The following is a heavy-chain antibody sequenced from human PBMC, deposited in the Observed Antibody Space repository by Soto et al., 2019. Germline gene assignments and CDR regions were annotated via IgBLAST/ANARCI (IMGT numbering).Heavy chain of an antibody. D-gene: IGHD2-2*01. CDR3: ARQYQPDGFDI. CDR2: IYLGDSDA. CDR1: GHSLTKFW. V-gene: IGHV5-51*01. J-gene: IGHJ3*02. Sequence: GESLKISCKVSGHSLTKFWIGWARQMPGKGLEWMGIIYLGDSDARYSPSFEGQVTISAAKATSTAYLHWSSLKASDTAMYYCARQYQPDGFDIWGQGTMVAVSS.